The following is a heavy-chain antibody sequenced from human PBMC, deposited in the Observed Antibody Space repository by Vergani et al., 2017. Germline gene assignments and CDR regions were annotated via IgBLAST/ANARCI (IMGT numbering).Heavy chain of an antibody. V-gene: IGHV1-46*01. CDR3: AREGTSIVVVIASPAPLDY. D-gene: IGHD2-21*01. J-gene: IGHJ4*02. Sequence: QVQLVQSGAEVKKPGASVKVSCKASGYTFTSYYMHWVRQAPGQGLEWMGIINPSGGSTSYAQKFQGRVTMPRDTSTSAVYMELSSLRSEDTAVYYCAREGTSIVVVIASPAPLDYWGQGTLVTVSS. CDR1: GYTFTSYY. CDR2: INPSGGST.